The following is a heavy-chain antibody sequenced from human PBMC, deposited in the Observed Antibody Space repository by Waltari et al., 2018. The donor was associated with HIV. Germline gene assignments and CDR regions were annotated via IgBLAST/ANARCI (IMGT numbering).Heavy chain of an antibody. D-gene: IGHD2-15*01. Sequence: YYWNWIRQAPGKEFEWVGYFYSSGSVNYNPSLASRVTMSMDSSRKQLSLKLNSVTDADTATYYCARGKTGYSYLDSWGPGTLVTVSS. CDR1: YY. V-gene: IGHV4-59*01. CDR2: FYSSGSV. CDR3: ARGKTGYSYLDS. J-gene: IGHJ4*02.